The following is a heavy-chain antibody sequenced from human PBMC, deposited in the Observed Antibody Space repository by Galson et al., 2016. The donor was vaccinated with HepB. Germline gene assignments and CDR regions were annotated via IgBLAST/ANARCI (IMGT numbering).Heavy chain of an antibody. V-gene: IGHV3-74*01. J-gene: IGHJ5*01. D-gene: IGHD3-16*01. CDR3: ASSGLGGWFDF. Sequence: SLRLSCAASGFTYSPYWMHWVRQAPGKGLLWVSRIDSDGSRTDYADSVKGRFTISRDDAKNTLYLQMHSLRDEDTAVYYCASSGLGGWFDFWGHGILVTVSP. CDR1: GFTYSPYW. CDR2: IDSDGSRT.